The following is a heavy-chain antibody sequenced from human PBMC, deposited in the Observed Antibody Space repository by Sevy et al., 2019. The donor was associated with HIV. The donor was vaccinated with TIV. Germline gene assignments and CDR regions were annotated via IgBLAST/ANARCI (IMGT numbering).Heavy chain of an antibody. J-gene: IGHJ4*02. D-gene: IGHD6-13*01. V-gene: IGHV1-18*04. CDR2: ISAYNGNT. CDR3: ASGERYSSSWYLYY. Sequence: ASVKVSCKASGYTFTSYGISWERQAPGQGLEWMGWISAYNGNTNYAQKLQGRVTMTTDTSTSTAYMELRSLRSDDTAVYYCASGERYSSSWYLYYWGQGTLVTVSS. CDR1: GYTFTSYG.